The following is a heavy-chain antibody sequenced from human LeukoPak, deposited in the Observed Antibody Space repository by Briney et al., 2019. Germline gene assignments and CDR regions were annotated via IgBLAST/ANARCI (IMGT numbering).Heavy chain of an antibody. CDR2: ISSSGSTI. V-gene: IGHV3-11*01. D-gene: IGHD3-22*01. CDR3: ARTTIDSSGYLDY. Sequence: PGGSLRLSCAASGFTFSDYYMSWIRQAPGKGLEWVSYISSSGSTIYYADSVKGRFTISRDNAKNSLYLQMNSLRAADTAVYYCARTTIDSSGYLDYWGQGTLVTVSS. CDR1: GFTFSDYY. J-gene: IGHJ4*02.